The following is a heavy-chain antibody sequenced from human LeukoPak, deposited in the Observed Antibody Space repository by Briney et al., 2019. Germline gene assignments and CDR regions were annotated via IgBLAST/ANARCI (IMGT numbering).Heavy chain of an antibody. J-gene: IGHJ4*02. CDR3: ARGIWSTAVTAYYLDY. D-gene: IGHD4-17*01. V-gene: IGHV1-2*02. CDR2: INPNSGGT. CDR1: GYTFTDYY. Sequence: ASVTVSCTASGYTFTDYYFHWMRQAPGQGLEWMGWINPNSGGTNYSQKFQGRVTMTRETSISTAYVELSRLRSDDTAVYYCARGIWSTAVTAYYLDYWGQGTLVTVSS.